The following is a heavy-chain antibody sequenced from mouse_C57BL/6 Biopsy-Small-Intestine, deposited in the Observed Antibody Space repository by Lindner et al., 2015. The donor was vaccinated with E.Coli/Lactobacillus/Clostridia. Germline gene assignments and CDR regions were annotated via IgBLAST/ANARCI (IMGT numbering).Heavy chain of an antibody. V-gene: IGHV1-81*01. D-gene: IGHD1-1*01. CDR2: IYPRSGNT. Sequence: QESGAELARPGASVKLSCKASGYTFTSYGISWVKQGTGQGLEWIGEIYPRSGNTYYNEKLKGKATLTADKSSSTAYMEFRSLTSEDSAVYFCARGNTTVDLDYWGQGTTLTVSS. CDR3: ARGNTTVDLDY. CDR1: GYTFTSYG. J-gene: IGHJ2*01.